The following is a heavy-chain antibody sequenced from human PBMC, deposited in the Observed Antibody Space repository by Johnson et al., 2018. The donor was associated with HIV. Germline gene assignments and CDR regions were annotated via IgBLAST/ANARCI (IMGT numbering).Heavy chain of an antibody. Sequence: QVQLVESGGGVVQPGGSLRLSCAASGFTFSSYGMHWVRQAPGKGLEWVAFIRYDGSNKYYADSVKGRFTIPGDKSKSTLYVRMNGLRAEDTAVYYCAGPGYVDAFDIWGQGTMVTVSS. J-gene: IGHJ3*02. CDR2: IRYDGSNK. V-gene: IGHV3-30*02. CDR1: GFTFSSYG. CDR3: AGPGYVDAFDI. D-gene: IGHD5-12*01.